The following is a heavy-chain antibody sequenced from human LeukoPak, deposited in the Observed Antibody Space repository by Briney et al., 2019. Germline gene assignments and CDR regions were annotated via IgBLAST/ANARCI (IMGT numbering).Heavy chain of an antibody. CDR1: GDSMRSFY. D-gene: IGHD3-16*01. Sequence: PETLSLTCTVSGDSMRSFYWSFIRQPAGKGLEWIGRIHTSGTTCYNASLNSRVAMSVDTSKNQYSLRLTSVTAADTAVYYCARGDLYDGGGRNWFDPWGHGTLGTVSS. CDR2: IHTSGTT. J-gene: IGHJ5*02. V-gene: IGHV4-4*07. CDR3: ARGDLYDGGGRNWFDP.